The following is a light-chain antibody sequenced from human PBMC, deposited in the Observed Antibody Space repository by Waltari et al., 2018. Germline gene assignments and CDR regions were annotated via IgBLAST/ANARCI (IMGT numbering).Light chain of an antibody. Sequence: QSALTQPASVSGSPGQSITISCTGTTSDVWTYNLVSWYQQHPGKAPKLISFEGTKRRAGVSTRFFATKSGSTASLTISGLPADGKADYHCCSYVSNTYVFGTGTKVTVL. CDR2: EGT. CDR1: TSDVWTYNL. V-gene: IGLV2-23*01. J-gene: IGLJ1*01. CDR3: CSYVSNTYV.